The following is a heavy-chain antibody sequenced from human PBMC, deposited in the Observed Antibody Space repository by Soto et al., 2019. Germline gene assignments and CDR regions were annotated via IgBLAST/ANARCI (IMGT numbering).Heavy chain of an antibody. J-gene: IGHJ3*02. V-gene: IGHV1-18*04. CDR1: GYTFTSYG. D-gene: IGHD6-13*01. CDR2: ISAYNGNT. CDR3: ARVGYCSSCEGSDAFDI. Sequence: VSGQGFCKASGYTFTSYGISWVRQAPGQGLECMGWISAYNGNTNYAQKLQGRVKMTTDTSTSTAYMELRSLRSDDTAVYYCARVGYCSSCEGSDAFDIWGQGTMVTVSS.